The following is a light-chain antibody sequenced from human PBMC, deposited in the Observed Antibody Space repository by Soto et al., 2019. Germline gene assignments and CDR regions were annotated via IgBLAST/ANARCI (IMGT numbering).Light chain of an antibody. CDR2: YDR. CDR3: QVYDSSSDHVV. J-gene: IGLJ1*01. CDR1: NIGRKS. Sequence: SYELTQPPSVSLAPGETASIACGGDNIGRKSVHWYQQKPGQAPVVVMYYDRDRPSGIPERFSGSNSGNTATLTISWVEAGDEADYYCQVYDSSSDHVVLGTGTKLTVL. V-gene: IGLV3-21*04.